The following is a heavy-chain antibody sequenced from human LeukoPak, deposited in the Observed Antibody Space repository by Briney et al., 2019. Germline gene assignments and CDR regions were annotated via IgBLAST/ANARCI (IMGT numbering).Heavy chain of an antibody. V-gene: IGHV1-18*01. Sequence: GASVKVSCKASGYTFTSYGLSWVRQAPGQGLEWMGWISGYNGNTNYAQKLQGGVTMTTDTSTSTAYMELRSLRSDDTAVYYCARELSGTYYGGNWFDPWGQGTLVTVSS. CDR2: ISGYNGNT. CDR3: ARELSGTYYGGNWFDP. CDR1: GYTFTSYG. D-gene: IGHD1-26*01. J-gene: IGHJ5*02.